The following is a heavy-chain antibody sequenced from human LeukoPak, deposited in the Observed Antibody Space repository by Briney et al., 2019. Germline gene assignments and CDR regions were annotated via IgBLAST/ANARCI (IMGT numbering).Heavy chain of an antibody. Sequence: PSETLSLTCTVSGGSISSSSYYWGWIRQPPGKGLEWIGSIYYSGSTYYNPSLKSRVTISVDTSKNQFSLKLSSVTAADTAVYYCARAYDYVWGSYRYSGAFDIWGQGTMVTVSS. CDR2: IYYSGST. D-gene: IGHD3-16*02. J-gene: IGHJ3*02. CDR1: GGSISSSSYY. V-gene: IGHV4-39*07. CDR3: ARAYDYVWGSYRYSGAFDI.